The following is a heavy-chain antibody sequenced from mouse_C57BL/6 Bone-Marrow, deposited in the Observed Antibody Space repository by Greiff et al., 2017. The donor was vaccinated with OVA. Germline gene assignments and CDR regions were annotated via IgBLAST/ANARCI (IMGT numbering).Heavy chain of an antibody. V-gene: IGHV3-6*01. CDR3: ARGYYGSSSWFAY. D-gene: IGHD1-1*01. CDR1: GYSITSGYY. J-gene: IGHJ3*01. CDR2: ISYDGSN. Sequence: VQLKESGPGLVKPSQSLSLTCSVTGYSITSGYYWNWIRQFPGNKLEWMGYISYDGSNNYNPSLKNRISITRDTSKNQFFLKLNSVTTEDTATYYCARGYYGSSSWFAYWGQGTLVTVSA.